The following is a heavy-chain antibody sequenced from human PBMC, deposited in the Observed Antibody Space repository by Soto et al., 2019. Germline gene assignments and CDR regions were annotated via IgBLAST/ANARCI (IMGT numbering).Heavy chain of an antibody. CDR1: GGSISSYY. Sequence: SETLSLTCTVSGGSISSYYWSWIRQPPGKGLEWIGYIYYSGSTNYNPSLKSRVTISVDTSKNQFSLKLSSVTAADTAVYYCARSEATGLDHWGQGTQVTVSS. V-gene: IGHV4-59*12. CDR2: IYYSGST. CDR3: ARSEATGLDH. J-gene: IGHJ4*02. D-gene: IGHD1-26*01.